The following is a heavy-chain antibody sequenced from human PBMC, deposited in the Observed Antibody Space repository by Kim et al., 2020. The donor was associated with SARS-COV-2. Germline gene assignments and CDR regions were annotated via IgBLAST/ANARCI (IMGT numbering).Heavy chain of an antibody. CDR2: INPSGGST. V-gene: IGHV1-46*01. Sequence: ASVKVSCKASGYTFTSYYMHWVRQAPGQGLEWMGIINPSGGSTSYAQKFQGRVTMTRDTSTSTVYMELSSLRSEDTAVYYCAREGKRAAMVRGAFDIWGQGTMVTVSS. CDR3: AREGKRAAMVRGAFDI. J-gene: IGHJ3*02. CDR1: GYTFTSYY. D-gene: IGHD5-18*01.